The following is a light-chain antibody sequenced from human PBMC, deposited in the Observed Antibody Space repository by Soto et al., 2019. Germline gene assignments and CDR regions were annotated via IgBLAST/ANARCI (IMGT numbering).Light chain of an antibody. CDR2: GAS. J-gene: IGKJ1*01. CDR3: QQYNNWPRGWT. CDR1: QSVSSN. V-gene: IGKV3-15*01. Sequence: EIVMTQSPATLSVSPGERATLSCRASQSVSSNLAWYQQKPGQAPRLLIYGASTRATGIPARLSGSGSGTEFTLTISSLQSEDFAVYYCQQYNNWPRGWTFGQGTKVDIK.